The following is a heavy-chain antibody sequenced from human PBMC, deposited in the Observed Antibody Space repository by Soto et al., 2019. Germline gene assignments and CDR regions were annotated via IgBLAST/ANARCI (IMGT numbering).Heavy chain of an antibody. Sequence: QVQLVESGGGVVQPGRSLRLSCAASGFIFSTYTMHWVRQAPGKGLEWLTVMSYDGSQKYYADSVKGRLTISRDNSKNMLYLQMTSLRAEDTAVYHCAIAKSSSWHNFDYWGQGTLVTVSS. CDR3: AIAKSSSWHNFDY. J-gene: IGHJ4*02. CDR1: GFIFSTYT. V-gene: IGHV3-30-3*01. D-gene: IGHD6-13*01. CDR2: MSYDGSQK.